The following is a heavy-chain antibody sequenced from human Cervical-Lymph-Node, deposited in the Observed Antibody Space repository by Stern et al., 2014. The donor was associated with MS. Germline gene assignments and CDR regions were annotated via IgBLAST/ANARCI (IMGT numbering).Heavy chain of an antibody. CDR3: ARTNVPHSPGFTFSYYYYAMDV. V-gene: IGHV2-70*04. J-gene: IGHJ6*02. D-gene: IGHD2-21*01. CDR1: GFSLISSGMS. Sequence: QVTLQESGPALVKPTQTLTLTCTFSGFSLISSGMSVSWIRQPPGKALEWLARIDWGDDKFYSTSLRTRLTIAKDTSKNQVVLTMTNVDPVDTATYYCARTNVPHSPGFTFSYYYYAMDVWGQGTTVTVSS. CDR2: IDWGDDK.